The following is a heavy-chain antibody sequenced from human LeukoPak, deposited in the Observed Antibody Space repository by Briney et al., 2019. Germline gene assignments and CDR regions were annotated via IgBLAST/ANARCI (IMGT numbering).Heavy chain of an antibody. J-gene: IGHJ3*02. V-gene: IGHV4-4*07. CDR2: IYTSGST. CDR1: GGSISSYY. CDR3: ARGTPDCSGGSCYLAFDI. Sequence: SETLSLTCTVSGGSISSYYWSWLRQPAGKGLEWIGRIYTSGSTNYNPSLKSRVTMSVDTSKNQFSLKLSSVTAADTAVYYCARGTPDCSGGSCYLAFDIWGQGTMVTVSS. D-gene: IGHD2-15*01.